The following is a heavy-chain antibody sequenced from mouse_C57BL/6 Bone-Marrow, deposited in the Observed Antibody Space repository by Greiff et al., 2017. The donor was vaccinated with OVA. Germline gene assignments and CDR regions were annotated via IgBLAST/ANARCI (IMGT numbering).Heavy chain of an antibody. V-gene: IGHV1-55*01. D-gene: IGHD2-4*01. CDR1: GYTFTSYW. J-gene: IGHJ4*01. CDR2: IYPGSGST. CDR3: ARSTMITTGGYYAMDY. Sequence: QVQLQQPGAELVKPGASVKMSCKASGYTFTSYWITWVKQRPGQGLEWIGDIYPGSGSTNYNEKFKSKATLTVDPSSSTAYMQLSSLTSEDSAVYYCARSTMITTGGYYAMDYWGQGTSVTVSS.